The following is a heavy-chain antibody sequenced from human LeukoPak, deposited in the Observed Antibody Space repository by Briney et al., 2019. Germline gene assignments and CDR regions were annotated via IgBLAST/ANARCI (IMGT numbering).Heavy chain of an antibody. CDR2: IKNDGSST. J-gene: IGHJ4*02. CDR3: VREPYCSGGSCYTSGFDC. D-gene: IGHD2-15*01. Sequence: GGSLRLSCAASGITFSRYWMHWVRQAPGKGLVWVSRIKNDGSSTTYADAVKGRFTISRDNAKNTLYLQMNSLRAEDTAVYYCVREPYCSGGSCYTSGFDCWGQGTLVTVSS. CDR1: GITFSRYW. V-gene: IGHV3-74*01.